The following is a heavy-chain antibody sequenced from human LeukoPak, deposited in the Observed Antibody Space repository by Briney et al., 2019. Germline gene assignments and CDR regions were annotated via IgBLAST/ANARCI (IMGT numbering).Heavy chain of an antibody. D-gene: IGHD3-3*01. V-gene: IGHV3-23*01. J-gene: IGHJ4*02. CDR2: ISGSGGNT. CDR1: GFSFSSYA. Sequence: GGSLRLSCAASGFSFSSYAMAWVRQAPGKGLEWVSSISGSGGNTFYADSVKGRFTISRDNSKNTLYLQMNSLRAEDTAVYYCAKDLNYDFWSGLGNWGQGTLVTVSS. CDR3: AKDLNYDFWSGLGN.